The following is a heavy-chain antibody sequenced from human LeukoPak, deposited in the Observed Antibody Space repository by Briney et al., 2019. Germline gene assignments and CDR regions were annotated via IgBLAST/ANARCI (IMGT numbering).Heavy chain of an antibody. V-gene: IGHV4-39*01. Sequence: SETLSLTCTVSGGSISISSYYWGWLRQPPGKGLEWIGSIYSSGSTYYNPSLKSRVTISVDTSKNQFSLKLSSVTAADTAVYYCARHLPWPEYCSSTSCYVRTPFDPWGQGTLVTVSS. CDR2: IYSSGST. J-gene: IGHJ5*02. D-gene: IGHD2-2*01. CDR3: ARHLPWPEYCSSTSCYVRTPFDP. CDR1: GGSISISSYY.